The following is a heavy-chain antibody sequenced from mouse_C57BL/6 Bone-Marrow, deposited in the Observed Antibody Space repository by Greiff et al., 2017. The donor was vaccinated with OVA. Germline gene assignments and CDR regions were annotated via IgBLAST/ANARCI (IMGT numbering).Heavy chain of an antibody. Sequence: VQLQQSGAELVRPGASVKLSCTASGFNIKDDYMHWVKQRPEQGLEWIGWIDPENGDTEYASKFQGKATITADTSSNTAYLQLSSLTSEDTAVYYCTTPPDDYGSSPPYSMDYWGQGTSGTVSS. V-gene: IGHV14-4*01. CDR3: TTPPDDYGSSPPYSMDY. D-gene: IGHD1-1*01. CDR2: IDPENGDT. J-gene: IGHJ4*01. CDR1: GFNIKDDY.